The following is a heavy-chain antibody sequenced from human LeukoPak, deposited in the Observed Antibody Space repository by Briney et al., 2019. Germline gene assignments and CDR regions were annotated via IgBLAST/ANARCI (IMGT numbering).Heavy chain of an antibody. CDR3: ARDYGTVTTAYNWFDP. CDR2: INSDGSST. J-gene: IGHJ5*02. V-gene: IGHV3-74*01. CDR1: GFTFSSNW. Sequence: GGSLRLSCAASGFTFSSNWMHWVRHAPGKGLVWVSRINSDGSSTSYADSVKGRFTISRDNARNTLYLQMNSLRAEDTAVYYCARDYGTVTTAYNWFDPWGQGTLVTGSS. D-gene: IGHD4-17*01.